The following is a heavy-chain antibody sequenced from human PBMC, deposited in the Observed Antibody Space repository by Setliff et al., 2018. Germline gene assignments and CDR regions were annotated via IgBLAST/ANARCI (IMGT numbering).Heavy chain of an antibody. CDR1: GESFSNNY. J-gene: IGHJ4*02. CDR2: MYYSGST. D-gene: IGHD3-10*01. Sequence: SETLSLTCSVYGESFSNNYWSWIRQSPGKGLEWIGSMYYSGSTYYNPSLKGRVTLSVDTTKNQFSLKLTSMTAADTAVYFCARHLLVQGTYHFDYWGQGSPVTVSS. CDR3: ARHLLVQGTYHFDY. V-gene: IGHV4-34*01.